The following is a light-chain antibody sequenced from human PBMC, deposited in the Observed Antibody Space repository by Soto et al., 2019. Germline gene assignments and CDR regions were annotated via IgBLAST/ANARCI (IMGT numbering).Light chain of an antibody. CDR2: ENN. Sequence: QSVLTHPPSVSAALGQKVTISCSGSSSNIGNNYVSWYQQLPGTAPKLLIYENNKRPSGIPDRFSGSKSGTSATLGITGLQTGDEADYYCGTWDSSLSAVVFGGGTQLTVL. J-gene: IGLJ2*01. CDR3: GTWDSSLSAVV. CDR1: SSNIGNNY. V-gene: IGLV1-51*02.